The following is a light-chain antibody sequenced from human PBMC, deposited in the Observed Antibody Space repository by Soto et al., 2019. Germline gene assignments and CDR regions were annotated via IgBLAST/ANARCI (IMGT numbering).Light chain of an antibody. V-gene: IGKV1-33*01. Sequence: DIQMTPSPSSLSGSVGDRVTITCQASQDISNHLNWYQQKPGKAPKLLIFDASNLETGVPSRFSGSGSGTHFTFTISSLQPEDIATYYCQQFDNVPPFTFGQGTRLEIK. CDR3: QQFDNVPPFT. J-gene: IGKJ5*01. CDR1: QDISNH. CDR2: DAS.